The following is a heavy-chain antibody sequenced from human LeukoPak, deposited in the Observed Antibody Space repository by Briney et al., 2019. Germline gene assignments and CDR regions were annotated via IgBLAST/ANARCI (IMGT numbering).Heavy chain of an antibody. Sequence: ASVKVSCKASGGTFSTYAISWVRQAPGQGLEWMGWISAYNGNTNYAQKLQGRVTMTTDTSTSTAYMELRSLRSDDTAVYYCASGSRPYMDAFDIWGQGTMVTVSS. CDR3: ASGSRPYMDAFDI. CDR1: GGTFSTYA. D-gene: IGHD1-26*01. V-gene: IGHV1-18*01. CDR2: ISAYNGNT. J-gene: IGHJ3*02.